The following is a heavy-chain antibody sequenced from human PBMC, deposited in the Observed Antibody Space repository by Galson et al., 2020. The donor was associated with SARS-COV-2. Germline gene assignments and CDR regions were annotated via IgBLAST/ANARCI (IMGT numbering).Heavy chain of an antibody. J-gene: IGHJ5*02. Sequence: GGSLRLSCSAFGFTFSDYWMHWVRQAPGKGLVWVSHVNNDGSRTTYADSVKGRFTISRDNAKNTVSLQMNSLRAEDTAVYYCARGRPIVATGTDWFDPWGQGTLVTVSS. CDR1: GFTFSDYW. CDR2: VNNDGSRT. V-gene: IGHV3-74*01. CDR3: ARGRPIVATGTDWFDP. D-gene: IGHD6-13*01.